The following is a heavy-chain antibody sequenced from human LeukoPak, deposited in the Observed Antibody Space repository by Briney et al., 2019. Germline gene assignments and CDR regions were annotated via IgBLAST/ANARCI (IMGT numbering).Heavy chain of an antibody. CDR2: IYYTGNT. CDR3: ARGLITIVGGDDWFDP. D-gene: IGHD3-10*01. Sequence: SETLSLTCTVSGGSISSYYWSWIRQPPGKGLEWIGYIYYTGNTNYNPSLKSRVTVSVDTSKNQFSLKLSSVTAADTAVYYCARGLITIVGGDDWFDPWGQGTLVTVSS. CDR1: GGSISSYY. V-gene: IGHV4-59*01. J-gene: IGHJ5*02.